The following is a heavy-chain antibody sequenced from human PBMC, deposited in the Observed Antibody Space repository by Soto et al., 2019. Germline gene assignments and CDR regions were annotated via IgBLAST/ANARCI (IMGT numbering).Heavy chain of an antibody. CDR1: GGSISSSSYY. V-gene: IGHV4-39*01. CDR2: IYYSGST. Sequence: QLQLQESGPGLVKPSETLSLTCTVSGGSISSSSYYWGWIRQPPGKGLEWIGSIYYSGSTYYNPSLKGRVTISVDTSKHQSSLKLSSVTAADTAVYYCARRVVAYFDLWGRGTLVTVSS. D-gene: IGHD2-21*01. J-gene: IGHJ2*01. CDR3: ARRVVAYFDL.